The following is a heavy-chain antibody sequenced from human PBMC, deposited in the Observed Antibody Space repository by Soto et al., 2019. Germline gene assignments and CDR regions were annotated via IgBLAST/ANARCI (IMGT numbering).Heavy chain of an antibody. CDR2: IYPGDSDT. CDR3: ARRRLDGGFVI. D-gene: IGHD4-17*01. Sequence: GESLKISCKGSGYSFTNYWIGWVRQMPGKGLEWIGIIYPGDSDTKYSPSFQGQVTISVDKSISTAYLQWSSLKASDTAMYYCARRRLDGGFVIWGQGTMVTVSS. CDR1: GYSFTNYW. J-gene: IGHJ3*02. V-gene: IGHV5-51*01.